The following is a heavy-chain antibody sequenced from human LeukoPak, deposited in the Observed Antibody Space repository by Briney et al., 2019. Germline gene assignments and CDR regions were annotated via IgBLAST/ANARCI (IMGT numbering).Heavy chain of an antibody. CDR3: ARGARKGSIAFYGMDV. Sequence: PSETLSLTCTVSGGSISSGGYYWSWIRQHPGKGLEWIGYIYYSGSTYYNPSLKSRVTISVDTSKSQFSLKLSSVTAADTAVYYCARGARKGSIAFYGMDVWGQGTTVTVSS. D-gene: IGHD1-26*01. J-gene: IGHJ6*02. CDR2: IYYSGST. V-gene: IGHV4-31*03. CDR1: GGSISSGGYY.